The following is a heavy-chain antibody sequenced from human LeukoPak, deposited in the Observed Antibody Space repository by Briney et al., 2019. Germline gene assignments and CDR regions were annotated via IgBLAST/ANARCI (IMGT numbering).Heavy chain of an antibody. Sequence: ASVKVSCKASGYTFTSYGISWVRQAPGQGLEWMGWISAFNGNTKYAQKVQGRVTMTTDTSTSTAYMELRSLRSDDTAVYYCARVLNGAAYDAFDIWGQGTMVSVSS. J-gene: IGHJ3*02. V-gene: IGHV1-18*01. D-gene: IGHD3-10*01. CDR3: ARVLNGAAYDAFDI. CDR1: GYTFTSYG. CDR2: ISAFNGNT.